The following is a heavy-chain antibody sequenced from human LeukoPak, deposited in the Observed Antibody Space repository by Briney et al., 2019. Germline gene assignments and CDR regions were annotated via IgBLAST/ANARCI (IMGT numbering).Heavy chain of an antibody. V-gene: IGHV1-24*01. J-gene: IGHJ6*02. D-gene: IGHD2-2*01. Sequence: GASVKVSCKVSGYTLTELSMHWVRQAPGKGLEWMGGFDPEDGETIYVQKFRGRVTMTEDTSADTAYMELSSLRSEDTAVYYCATSEPVVPAAIGYYYGMDVWGQGTTVTVSS. CDR1: GYTLTELS. CDR3: ATSEPVVPAAIGYYYGMDV. CDR2: FDPEDGET.